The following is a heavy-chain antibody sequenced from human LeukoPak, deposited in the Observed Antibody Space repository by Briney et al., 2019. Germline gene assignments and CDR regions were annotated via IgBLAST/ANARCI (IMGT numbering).Heavy chain of an antibody. D-gene: IGHD4-17*01. Sequence: QPGRSLRLSCAASGFTFSSYGMHWVRQAPGKGLERVAVIWYDGSNKYYADSVKSRFTISRANSKNTLYLQMNSLRAEDTAVYSCAKKGYGDYADWFDPWGQGTLVTVSS. J-gene: IGHJ5*02. CDR1: GFTFSSYG. CDR2: IWYDGSNK. CDR3: AKKGYGDYADWFDP. V-gene: IGHV3-33*06.